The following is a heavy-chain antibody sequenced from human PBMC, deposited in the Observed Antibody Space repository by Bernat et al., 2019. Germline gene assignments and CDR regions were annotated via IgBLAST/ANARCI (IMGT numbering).Heavy chain of an antibody. Sequence: EVQVVESGGGLVQPGGSLRLSCAASGFTVSSNYMSWVRQAPGKGLEWVSVIYSGGSTYYADSVKGRFTISRDNSKNTLYLQMNSLRAEDTAVYYCAGLTKTYYYGMDVWGQGTTVTVSS. CDR3: AGLTKTYYYGMDV. D-gene: IGHD1-14*01. J-gene: IGHJ6*02. CDR1: GFTVSSNY. CDR2: IYSGGST. V-gene: IGHV3-66*01.